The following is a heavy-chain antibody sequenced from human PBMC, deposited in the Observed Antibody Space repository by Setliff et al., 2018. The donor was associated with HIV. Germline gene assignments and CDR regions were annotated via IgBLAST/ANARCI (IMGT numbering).Heavy chain of an antibody. J-gene: IGHJ6*03. CDR2: IIPIFGTA. Sequence: SVKVSCKASGGPFTSAFNWVRQVPGQGLEWMGGIIPIFGTANYAQNFGGRVTITADQSTTTSYLQLNSLRFEDTAIYYCASDSPAARFEELEDHYYYFMDVWGKFTTVTVSS. CDR3: ASDSPAARFEELEDHYYYFMDV. D-gene: IGHD3-10*01. CDR1: GGPFTSA. V-gene: IGHV1-69*13.